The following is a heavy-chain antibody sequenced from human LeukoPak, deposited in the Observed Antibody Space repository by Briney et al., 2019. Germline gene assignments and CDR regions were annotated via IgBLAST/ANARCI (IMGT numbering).Heavy chain of an antibody. Sequence: GGSLRLSCAASGFIVNTNYRNWVRQAPGKGLEWVSVVYADGATYYADSVKGRFTVSRDNSKNTLYLQMNGLRAEDTAVYFCARGGGYYGIDYWGQGTLVTVSS. CDR3: ARGGGYYGIDY. V-gene: IGHV3-53*01. D-gene: IGHD4-17*01. CDR1: GFIVNTNY. CDR2: VYADGAT. J-gene: IGHJ4*02.